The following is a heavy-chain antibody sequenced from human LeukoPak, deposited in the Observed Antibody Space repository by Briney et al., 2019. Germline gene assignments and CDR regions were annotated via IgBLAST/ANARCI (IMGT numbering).Heavy chain of an antibody. CDR1: GFTFSTYS. D-gene: IGHD5-12*01. J-gene: IGHJ4*02. CDR3: ARARSGYSAYDWIY. Sequence: GGSLRLSCAASGFTFSTYSMNWVRQAPGKGREWVSSISSSSSYIYYADSVKGRFTISRDNDKTSLYLQMNSLRDEDTAVYYCARARSGYSAYDWIYWGQGTLVTVSS. V-gene: IGHV3-21*01. CDR2: ISSSSSYI.